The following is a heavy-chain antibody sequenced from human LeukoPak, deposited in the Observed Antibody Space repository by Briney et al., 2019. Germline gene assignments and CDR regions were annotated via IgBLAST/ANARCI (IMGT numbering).Heavy chain of an antibody. D-gene: IGHD6-19*01. V-gene: IGHV4-4*07. J-gene: IGHJ4*02. CDR3: ARDGYSSGWYDY. CDR2: LYISGST. Sequence: SETLSLTCTVSGASISSYYYNWIRQTAGRGLEWIGRLYISGSTDYNPSLKSRVTISVDTSNNQFSLNLNSVTAADTAVYYCARDGYSSGWYDYWGQGTLVTVSS. CDR1: GASISSYY.